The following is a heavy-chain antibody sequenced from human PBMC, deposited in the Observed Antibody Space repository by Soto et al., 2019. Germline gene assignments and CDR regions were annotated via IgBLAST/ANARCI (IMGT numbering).Heavy chain of an antibody. Sequence: SETLSLTCAVSGGSISSSNWWSWVRQPPGKGLEWIGEIHHSGSTNYNPSLKSRVTVSVDKSKNQFSLKLSSVTAADTAVYYCARSPSSGNWFDPWGQGTLVTVS. J-gene: IGHJ5*02. V-gene: IGHV4-4*02. CDR3: ARSPSSGNWFDP. CDR1: GGSISSSNW. D-gene: IGHD6-19*01. CDR2: IHHSGST.